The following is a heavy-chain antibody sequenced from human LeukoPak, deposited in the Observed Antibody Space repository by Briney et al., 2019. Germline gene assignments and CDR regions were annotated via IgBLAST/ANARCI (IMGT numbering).Heavy chain of an antibody. D-gene: IGHD2-21*02. CDR2: IKEDGSEE. CDR3: ARDAVRGGDCDY. CDR1: GFTFSSYW. Sequence: GGSLRLSCAASGFTFSSYWMKWVRQAPGEGPEWVANIKEDGSEEYYAGSVKGRLTISRDNAKNSLFLQMNSLRAEDTAVYYCARDAVRGGDCDYWGQGTLVTVSS. V-gene: IGHV3-7*01. J-gene: IGHJ4*02.